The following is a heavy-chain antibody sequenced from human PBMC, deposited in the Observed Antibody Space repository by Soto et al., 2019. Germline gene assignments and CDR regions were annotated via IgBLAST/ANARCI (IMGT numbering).Heavy chain of an antibody. J-gene: IGHJ4*02. Sequence: SETQSVTSNLSAGSTTSDYWSWIRQPAGKGLELIGRIYTSGSTNYNPSLKSRATMSVDTSKNQFSLKLSSVTAADTAVYYCARQGYSSSWAFDYWGQGTLVTVSS. V-gene: IGHV4-4*07. D-gene: IGHD6-13*01. CDR1: AGSTTSDY. CDR3: ARQGYSSSWAFDY. CDR2: IYTSGST.